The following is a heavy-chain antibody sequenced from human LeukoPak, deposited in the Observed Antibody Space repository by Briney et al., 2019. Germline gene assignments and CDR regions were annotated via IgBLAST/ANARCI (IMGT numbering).Heavy chain of an antibody. CDR2: ISAYNGNT. J-gene: IGHJ6*02. CDR1: GYIFTSYG. D-gene: IGHD3-22*01. CDR3: ARDYYDSSGYSSPYGMDV. Sequence: ASVKVSCKASGYIFTSYGISWVRQAPGQGPEWMGWISAYNGNTNYAQKLQGRVTMTTDTSTSTAYMELRSLRSDDTAVYYCARDYYDSSGYSSPYGMDVWGQGTTVTASS. V-gene: IGHV1-18*01.